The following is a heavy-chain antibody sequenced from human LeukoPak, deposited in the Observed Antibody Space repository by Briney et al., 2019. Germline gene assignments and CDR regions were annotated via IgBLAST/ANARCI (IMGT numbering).Heavy chain of an antibody. J-gene: IGHJ4*02. V-gene: IGHV4-59*05. CDR1: GGSISSHY. CDR2: IYYSGST. CDR3: ARQVGTSVDFDY. D-gene: IGHD4-23*01. Sequence: SETLSLTCTVSGGSISSHYWSWIRQPPGKGLEWIGSIYYSGSTYYNPSLKSRVTISVDMSKNQFSLNLSSVTATDTAVFYCARQVGTSVDFDYWGQGTLVTVSS.